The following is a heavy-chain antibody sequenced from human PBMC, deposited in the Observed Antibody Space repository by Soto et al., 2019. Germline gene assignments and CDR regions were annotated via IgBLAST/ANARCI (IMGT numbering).Heavy chain of an antibody. D-gene: IGHD1-26*01. V-gene: IGHV4-34*01. CDR1: GGSLSGYI. CDR2: INHSGSA. CDR3: ARGLISGSHYSGGWYYFDS. Sequence: SETLSLTCDVYGGSLSGYICTWIRQTPGKGLQWIGQINHSGSANYNPSLKSRVTISVHTSKSQFSLELSSVTAADTAVYYCARGLISGSHYSGGWYYFDSWGQGTQVTVSS. J-gene: IGHJ4*02.